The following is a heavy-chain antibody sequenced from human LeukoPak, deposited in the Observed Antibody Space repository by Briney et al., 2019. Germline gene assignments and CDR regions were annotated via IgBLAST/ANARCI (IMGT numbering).Heavy chain of an antibody. V-gene: IGHV4-39*07. CDR3: ARAHNWNDPSWFDP. Sequence: PSETLSLTCTVSGGSISSSSYYWGWIRQPPGKGLEWIGSIYYSGSTYYNPSLKSRVTISVDTSKNQFSLKLSSVTAADTAVYYCARAHNWNDPSWFDPWGQGTLVTVSS. D-gene: IGHD1-1*01. J-gene: IGHJ5*02. CDR2: IYYSGST. CDR1: GGSISSSSYY.